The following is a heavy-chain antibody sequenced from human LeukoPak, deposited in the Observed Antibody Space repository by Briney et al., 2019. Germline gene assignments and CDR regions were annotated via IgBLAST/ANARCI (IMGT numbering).Heavy chain of an antibody. J-gene: IGHJ4*02. D-gene: IGHD3-10*01. V-gene: IGHV4-34*01. CDR2: INHSGST. Sequence: SETLSLTCTVSGGSISSYYWSWIRPPPGKGLEWCGEINHSGSTNYNTCLKSRVTISVDTSKNQFSLKLSSVTVADTAVYYWARGRSGYYGSGSYRAFDYWGQGTLVTVSS. CDR1: GGSISSYY. CDR3: ARGRSGYYGSGSYRAFDY.